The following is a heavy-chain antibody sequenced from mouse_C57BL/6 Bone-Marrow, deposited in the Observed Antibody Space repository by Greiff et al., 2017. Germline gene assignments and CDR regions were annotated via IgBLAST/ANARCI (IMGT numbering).Heavy chain of an antibody. J-gene: IGHJ2*01. V-gene: IGHV1-55*01. CDR3: ARSGPLRRSFDY. D-gene: IGHD3-1*01. CDR1: GYTFTSYW. Sequence: QVQLQQPGAELVKPGASVKMSCKASGYTFTSYWITWVKQRPGQGLEWIGDIYPTSGRTNYNEKFKRQAILTVDTSSNTAYMQLSSLTSEDSAVFYCARSGPLRRSFDYWGQGTTLTVSS. CDR2: IYPTSGRT.